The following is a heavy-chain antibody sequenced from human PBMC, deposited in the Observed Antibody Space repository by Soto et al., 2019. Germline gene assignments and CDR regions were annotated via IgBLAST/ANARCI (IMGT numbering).Heavy chain of an antibody. J-gene: IGHJ4*02. CDR2: IWYDGSNK. D-gene: IGHD6-6*01. V-gene: IGHV3-33*01. CDR3: ARGYGQLASPGFDY. Sequence: GGSLRLSCAASGFTFSSYGMHWVRQAPGKGLEWVAVIWYDGSNKYYADSVKGRFTISRDNSKNTLYLQMNSLRAEDTAVYYCARGYGQLASPGFDYWGQGTLVTVSS. CDR1: GFTFSSYG.